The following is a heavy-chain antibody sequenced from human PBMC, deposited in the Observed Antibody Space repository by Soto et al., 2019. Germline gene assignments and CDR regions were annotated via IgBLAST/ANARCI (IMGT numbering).Heavy chain of an antibody. V-gene: IGHV1-18*01. CDR3: ARFYDYGDNHLFWYYMDV. D-gene: IGHD4-17*01. J-gene: IGHJ6*03. CDR1: VYTITIYS. CDR2: ISAYNGNT. Sequence: GASVKLSCKASVYTITIYSIIWVRQAHGQGLEWMGWISAYNGNTNYAQKLQGRVTMTTDTSTSTAYMELRSLRSDDTAVYYCARFYDYGDNHLFWYYMDVWGKGTTVTVSS.